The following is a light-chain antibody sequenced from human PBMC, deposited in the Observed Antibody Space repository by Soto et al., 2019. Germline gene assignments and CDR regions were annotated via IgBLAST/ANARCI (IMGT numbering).Light chain of an antibody. CDR3: QQYYSYPYT. J-gene: IGKJ2*01. CDR1: QGISSY. V-gene: IGKV1-8*01. CDR2: AAS. Sequence: AIRMTQSPSSLSASTGDRVTITCRASQGISSYLAWYQQKPGKAPKLLIYAASTLQSGVPSRISGSGSGTDFTLTLSCLQSEDFATYYCQQYYSYPYTFGQGTKLEIK.